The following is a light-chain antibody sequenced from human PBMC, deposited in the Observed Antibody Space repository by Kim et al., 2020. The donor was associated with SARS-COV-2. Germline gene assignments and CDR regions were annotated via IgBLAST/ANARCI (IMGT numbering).Light chain of an antibody. CDR3: QQYGDSPFT. Sequence: SPGERATLSCRPSQRLCRNTFASYQHKPGQAPRLLIYGVSNRATGTADRCSGSGSGTVFTLTISRLEPEDVAVYYCQQYGDSPFTFGQGTKLEI. V-gene: IGKV3-20*01. CDR2: GVS. J-gene: IGKJ2*01. CDR1: QRLCRNT.